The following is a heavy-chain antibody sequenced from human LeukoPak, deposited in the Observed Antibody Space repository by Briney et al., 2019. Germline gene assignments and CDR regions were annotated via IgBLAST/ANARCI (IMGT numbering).Heavy chain of an antibody. CDR3: GIHQWFGYYYFDY. CDR2: IYYTGST. D-gene: IGHD3-10*01. V-gene: IGHV4-34*01. CDR1: GGSLSGYY. Sequence: PSQTLSLTCGASGGSLSGYYWSWSRQPPGKGLEWIGDIYYTGSTYYNPPLKSRVNIYIDTSNNHLSLKLSSVTAADTAVYYCGIHQWFGYYYFDYWGPGALVTVSS. J-gene: IGHJ4*02.